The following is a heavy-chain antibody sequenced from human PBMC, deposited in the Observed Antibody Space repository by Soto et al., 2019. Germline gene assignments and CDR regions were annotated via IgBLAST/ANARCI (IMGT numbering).Heavy chain of an antibody. CDR1: GFTFSSYA. CDR2: ISYDGSNK. Sequence: GGSLRLSCAASGFTFSSYAMHWVRQAPGKGLEWVAVISYDGSNKYYADSVKGRFTISRDNSKNTLYLQMNSLRAEDTAVYYCAREDIVVVVAAKHFDYWGQGTLVTVSS. V-gene: IGHV3-30-3*01. CDR3: AREDIVVVVAAKHFDY. J-gene: IGHJ4*02. D-gene: IGHD2-15*01.